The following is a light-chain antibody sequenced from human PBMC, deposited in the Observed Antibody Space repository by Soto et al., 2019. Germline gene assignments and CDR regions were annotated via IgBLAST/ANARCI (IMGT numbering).Light chain of an antibody. V-gene: IGKV3-11*01. Sequence: ETVLTQSPATLSLSPGERATLSCRASQSISSSLAWYQQKPVQAPRLLIYDASNRATGIPARFSGSGSGTDFTLTISSLAPEDFAVYYCQQRFTWPSFGPGTKVDIK. CDR3: QQRFTWPS. CDR1: QSISSS. J-gene: IGKJ3*01. CDR2: DAS.